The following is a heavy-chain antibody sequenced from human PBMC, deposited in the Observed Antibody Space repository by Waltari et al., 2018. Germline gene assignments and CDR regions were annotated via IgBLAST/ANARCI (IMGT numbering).Heavy chain of an antibody. Sequence: QVQLQESGPGLLKPSETLSLTCNVSGYSISIGYYWGWIRQSPGKGLEWMGSVYHNGNTDYPPALKGRVTISLDTSKHKFSLELSSVTAADTAVYYCARGALTLYYFDYWGQGTLVTVSS. V-gene: IGHV4-38-2*02. D-gene: IGHD3-9*01. CDR1: GYSISIGYY. CDR3: ARGALTLYYFDY. J-gene: IGHJ4*02. CDR2: VYHNGNT.